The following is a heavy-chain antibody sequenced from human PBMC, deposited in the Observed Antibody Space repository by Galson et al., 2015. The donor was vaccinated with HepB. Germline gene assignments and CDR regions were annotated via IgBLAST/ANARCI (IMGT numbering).Heavy chain of an antibody. Sequence: ETLSLTCAVYGGSFSGYYWSWIRQPPGKGLEWVGETNHSGSTNYNPSLKSRVTILVDTSQNQFSLKLRSVTAADTAVYYCVERAVAGPLSWFDPWGQGTLVTVSS. CDR1: GGSFSGYY. CDR2: TNHSGST. J-gene: IGHJ5*02. D-gene: IGHD6-19*01. CDR3: VERAVAGPLSWFDP. V-gene: IGHV4-34*01.